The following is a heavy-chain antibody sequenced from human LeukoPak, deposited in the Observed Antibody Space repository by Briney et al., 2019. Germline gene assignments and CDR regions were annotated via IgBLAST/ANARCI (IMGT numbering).Heavy chain of an antibody. CDR2: IYYSGNA. J-gene: IGHJ3*02. CDR1: GGSISSSSYY. D-gene: IGHD3-16*02. CDR3: ARKARRTSTYYDYVWGSYRSGAFDI. V-gene: IGHV4-39*01. Sequence: SETLSLTCTVSGGSISSSSYYWDWIRQPPGKGLEWIGSIYYSGNAYYNPSLKSRVTISVDTSKNQFSLNLRSVTAADTAVYYCARKARRTSTYYDYVWGSYRSGAFDIWGQGTMVTVSS.